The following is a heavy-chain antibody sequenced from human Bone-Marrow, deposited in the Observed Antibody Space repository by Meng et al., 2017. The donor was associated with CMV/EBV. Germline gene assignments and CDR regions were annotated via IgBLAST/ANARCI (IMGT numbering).Heavy chain of an antibody. J-gene: IGHJ4*02. CDR2: IYTSGST. D-gene: IGHD3-9*01. V-gene: IGHV4-4*07. CDR1: SYY. Sequence: SYYWSWVRQPAGKGLEWIGRIYTSGSTNYNPSLKSRVTMSVDTSKNQFSLKLSSVTAADTAVYYCARTREVLRYFDWVAGSYYFDYWGQGTLVTVSS. CDR3: ARTREVLRYFDWVAGSYYFDY.